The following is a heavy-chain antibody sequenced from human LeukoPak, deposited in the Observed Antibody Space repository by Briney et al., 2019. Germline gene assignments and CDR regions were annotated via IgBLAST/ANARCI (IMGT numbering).Heavy chain of an antibody. CDR1: GGSLGRYS. Sequence: SETLSLTCTLSGGSLGRYSWSWVRQPPGKGLEWIGYVYKSGRTDYNPSLQSRVTMSVDTSKNHFSLKLSSVTAADTAVYYCARLFHAMDVWGKGTTVTVSS. CDR3: ARLFHAMDV. V-gene: IGHV4-59*01. J-gene: IGHJ6*04. D-gene: IGHD2-21*01. CDR2: VYKSGRT.